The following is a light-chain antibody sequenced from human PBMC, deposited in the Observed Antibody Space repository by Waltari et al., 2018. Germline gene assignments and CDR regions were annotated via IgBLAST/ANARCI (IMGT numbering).Light chain of an antibody. CDR1: QSINNC. Sequence: DIQMTQSPSTLSAFVRDRVTITCRASQSINNCLAWYQQKPGKAPKLLIYEASSLESGVPSRFSGSGSGTEFTLTISSLQPDDFATYYCQQYKSYSPYTFGQGTKLEIK. CDR2: EAS. J-gene: IGKJ2*01. CDR3: QQYKSYSPYT. V-gene: IGKV1-5*03.